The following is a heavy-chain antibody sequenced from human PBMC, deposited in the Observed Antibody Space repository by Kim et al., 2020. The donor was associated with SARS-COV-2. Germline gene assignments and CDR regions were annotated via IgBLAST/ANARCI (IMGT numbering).Heavy chain of an antibody. CDR2: IYYNENT. CDR3: ARTSGSYSPIDY. J-gene: IGHJ4*02. V-gene: IGHV4-59*01. Sequence: SETLSLTCTVSGGSIDSYYWSWIRQPPGKGLEWIGYIYYNENTNYSPSLKSRVTMSVDTSRNQFSLKLSSLTAADTAVYYCARTSGSYSPIDYWGQGTLV. D-gene: IGHD1-26*01. CDR1: GGSIDSYY.